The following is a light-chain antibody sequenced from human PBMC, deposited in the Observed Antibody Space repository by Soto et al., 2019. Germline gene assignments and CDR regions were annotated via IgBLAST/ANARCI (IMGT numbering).Light chain of an antibody. CDR2: DVG. J-gene: IGLJ1*01. Sequence: QSVLTQPASVSGSPGQSITISCTGNNSNVGAYSYVSWYQQYPGKAPKRLIYDVGARPSGLPDRFSGSKSGNTASLTTPGLQAEDEADYYYGLYTAFNTYVFGSGTKVTVL. CDR1: NSNVGAYSY. CDR3: GLYTAFNTYV. V-gene: IGLV2-14*03.